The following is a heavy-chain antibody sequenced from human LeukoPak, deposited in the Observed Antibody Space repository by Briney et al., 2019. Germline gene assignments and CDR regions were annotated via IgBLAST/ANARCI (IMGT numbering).Heavy chain of an antibody. Sequence: PGGSLRLSCAASGFTFSSYEMNWVRQAPGKGLEWVSYISSGRDTIYYADSAKGRFTISRDNAKNSLYLQMNSLRAEDTALYYCAKAVGFYAHCSSTSCQGRFDYWGQGTLVTVSS. CDR3: AKAVGFYAHCSSTSCQGRFDY. CDR2: ISSGRDTI. CDR1: GFTFSSYE. V-gene: IGHV3-48*03. J-gene: IGHJ4*02. D-gene: IGHD2-2*01.